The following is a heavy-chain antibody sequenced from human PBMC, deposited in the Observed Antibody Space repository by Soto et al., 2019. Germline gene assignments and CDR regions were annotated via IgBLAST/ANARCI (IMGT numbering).Heavy chain of an antibody. J-gene: IGHJ5*02. CDR2: MYISGTT. Sequence: PSETLSLTCPVSCGSMSSYYWSWIRQPAGKGLQWIGHMYISGTTNYNPSLKSRVTMSVDTYKNQVSLNLSSVTAADTAVYYCARGLWDRSTYASRLWIDPWARESWSPSPQ. D-gene: IGHD2-8*01. CDR1: CGSMSSYY. V-gene: IGHV4-4*07. CDR3: ARGLWDRSTYASRLWIDP.